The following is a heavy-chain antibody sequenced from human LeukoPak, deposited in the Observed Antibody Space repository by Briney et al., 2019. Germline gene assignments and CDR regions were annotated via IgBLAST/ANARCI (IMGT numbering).Heavy chain of an antibody. V-gene: IGHV3-23*01. CDR1: GFSFSTCA. CDR2: ISATGGTT. D-gene: IGHD5-18*01. CDR3: AKGTGYSYAYSFDY. Sequence: GGSLRLSCAASGFSFSTCAMSWVRQAPGKGLEWVSLISATGGTTYYADSVKGRFTISRDNSKNTLYLQMNSLRAEDTALYYCAKGTGYSYAYSFDYWGQGTLVTVSS. J-gene: IGHJ4*02.